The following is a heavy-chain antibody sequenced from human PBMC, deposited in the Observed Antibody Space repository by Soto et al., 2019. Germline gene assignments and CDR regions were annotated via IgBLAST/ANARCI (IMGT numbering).Heavy chain of an antibody. Sequence: PGGSLRLSCAASGFTFSSYAMSWVRQAPGKGLEWVSAISGSGGSTYYADSVKGRFTISRDNSKNTLYLQMNGLRAEDTAVYYCAKSDSSGYYYLNWFDPWGQGTLVTVSS. J-gene: IGHJ5*02. D-gene: IGHD3-22*01. CDR1: GFTFSSYA. CDR3: AKSDSSGYYYLNWFDP. CDR2: ISGSGGST. V-gene: IGHV3-23*01.